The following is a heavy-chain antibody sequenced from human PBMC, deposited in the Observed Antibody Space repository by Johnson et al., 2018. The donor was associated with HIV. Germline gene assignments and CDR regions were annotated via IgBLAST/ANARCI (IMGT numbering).Heavy chain of an antibody. V-gene: IGHV3-30-3*01. Sequence: QVQLVESGGGVVQPGRSLRLSCAASGFTFSSYAMHWVRQAPGKGLEWVAVISYDGSIKNYADSVKGRFTISRDNFKNTLYLQMNSLRAEDTAVYYCAIDGHLRAFDIWGQGTMVTVSS. CDR3: AIDGHLRAFDI. J-gene: IGHJ3*02. CDR1: GFTFSSYA. D-gene: IGHD3-3*02. CDR2: ISYDGSIK.